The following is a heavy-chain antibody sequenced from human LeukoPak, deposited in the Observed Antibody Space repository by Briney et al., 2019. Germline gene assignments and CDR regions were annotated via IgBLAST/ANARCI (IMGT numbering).Heavy chain of an antibody. CDR3: ARHDGPHYYYMDV. J-gene: IGHJ6*03. Sequence: SETLSLTCAVSGYSISSGYYWGWIRQPPGKGLEWIGSIYHSGSTYYNPSLKSRVTISVDTSKNQFSLKLSSVTAADTAVYYCARHDGPHYYYMDVWGKGTTVTVSS. V-gene: IGHV4-38-2*01. CDR1: GYSISSGYY. D-gene: IGHD4-17*01. CDR2: IYHSGST.